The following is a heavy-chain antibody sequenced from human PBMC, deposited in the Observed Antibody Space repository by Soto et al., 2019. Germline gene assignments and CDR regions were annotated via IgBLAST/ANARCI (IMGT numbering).Heavy chain of an antibody. J-gene: IGHJ4*02. Sequence: EVQLVESGGGSVQTGGSLRISCAASGFTFGSYWMDWVRQAPGKGLVWVSRINGDGRSTTYADSVKGRFTLSRAHAANTMYLQTNSLRAADTAVYYCTRETLWFRESTNSGGPGTLVTVSS. CDR2: INGDGRST. CDR3: TRETLWFRESTNS. D-gene: IGHD3-10*01. V-gene: IGHV3-74*01. CDR1: GFTFGSYW.